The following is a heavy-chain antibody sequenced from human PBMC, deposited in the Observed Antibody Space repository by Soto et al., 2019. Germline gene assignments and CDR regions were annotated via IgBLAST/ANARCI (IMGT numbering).Heavy chain of an antibody. J-gene: IGHJ5*02. V-gene: IGHV1-69*01. D-gene: IGHD4-17*01. CDR1: GDTFSSYA. Sequence: QVQLVQSGAEVKKPGSSVKVSCKASGDTFSSYAISWVRQAPGQGLEWMGGIIPIFGTANYAQKFQGRVTITADESTSTAYMELSSLRSEDTAVYYCARMVTTVVRRGWFDPWGQGTLVTVSS. CDR2: IIPIFGTA. CDR3: ARMVTTVVRRGWFDP.